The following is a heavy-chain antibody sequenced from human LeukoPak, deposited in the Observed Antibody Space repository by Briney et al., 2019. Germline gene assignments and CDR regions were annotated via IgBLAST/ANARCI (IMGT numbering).Heavy chain of an antibody. CDR2: IYYSGST. CDR1: GGSISSYY. V-gene: IGHV4-59*01. J-gene: IGHJ3*02. CDR3: ARVRGPERGYSYGDAFDI. D-gene: IGHD5-18*01. Sequence: NTSETLSLTCTVSGGSISSYYWSWIRQPPGKGLEWIGYIYYSGSTNYNPSLKSRVTISVDTSKNQFSLKLSSVTAADTAVYYCARVRGPERGYSYGDAFDIWGQGTMVTVSS.